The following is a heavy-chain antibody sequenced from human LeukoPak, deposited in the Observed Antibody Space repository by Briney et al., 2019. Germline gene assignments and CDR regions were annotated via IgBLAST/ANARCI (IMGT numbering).Heavy chain of an antibody. Sequence: SETLSLTCAVSGAFISGSGYYWGWIRQPPGKGLEWIGNIHSSGSTYYNASLQSRVTISIDTSKNQFSLRLNSVTAADTAMYYCAKSGGYGLIDYWGQGTRVTVSS. V-gene: IGHV4-39*01. CDR3: AKSGGYGLIDY. CDR2: IHSSGST. D-gene: IGHD1-26*01. J-gene: IGHJ4*02. CDR1: GAFISGSGYY.